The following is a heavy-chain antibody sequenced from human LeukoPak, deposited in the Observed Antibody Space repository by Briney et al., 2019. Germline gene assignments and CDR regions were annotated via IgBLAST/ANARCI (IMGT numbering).Heavy chain of an antibody. CDR1: GFTVSSNY. CDR2: IYSGGST. CDR3: ARMAVPATWYFDY. Sequence: PGGSLRLSCAASGFTVSSNYMSWVRQAPGKGLEWVSVIYSGGSTYYADSVKGRLTISRDNSKNTLYLQMNSLRAEDTAVYYCARMAVPATWYFDYWGQGTLVTVSS. D-gene: IGHD6-19*01. J-gene: IGHJ4*02. V-gene: IGHV3-66*01.